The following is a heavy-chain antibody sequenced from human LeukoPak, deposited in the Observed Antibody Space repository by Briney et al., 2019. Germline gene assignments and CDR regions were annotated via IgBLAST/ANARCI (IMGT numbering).Heavy chain of an antibody. CDR2: MNPNSGNT. CDR1: GYTFTSYD. V-gene: IGHV1-8*01. D-gene: IGHD6-13*01. J-gene: IGHJ6*03. CDR3: ARGADSSSWYYYYYYMDV. Sequence: ASVKVSFKASGYTFTSYDINWVRQATGQGLEWMGWMNPNSGNTGYAQKFQGRVTITRNTSISTAYMGLSSLRSEDTAVYYCARGADSSSWYYYYYYMDVWGKGTTVTVSS.